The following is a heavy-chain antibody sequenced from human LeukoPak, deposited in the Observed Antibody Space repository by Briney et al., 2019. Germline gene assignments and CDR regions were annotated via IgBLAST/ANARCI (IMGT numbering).Heavy chain of an antibody. CDR2: IYSDGST. D-gene: IGHD1-26*01. J-gene: IGHJ4*02. CDR3: TKLPTY. Sequence: GGSLRLSCAASGFTVSSNYMTWVRQAPGKGLEWVSVIYSDGSTFYADSVKGRFTISRDNSKNTPYLQMDSLRPEDTAVYYCTKLPTYWGQGTLVTVSS. CDR1: GFTVSSNY. V-gene: IGHV3-66*02.